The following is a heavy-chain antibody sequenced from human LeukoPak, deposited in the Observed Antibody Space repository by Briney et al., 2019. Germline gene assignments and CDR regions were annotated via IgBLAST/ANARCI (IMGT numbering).Heavy chain of an antibody. CDR3: TTDPATTVTTFVY. J-gene: IGHJ4*02. CDR2: IKSKTDGGTT. Sequence: GGSLRLSCAASGFTFSSYSMNWVRQAPGKGLEWVGRIKSKTDGGTTDYAAPVKGRFTISRDDSKNTLYLQMNSLKTEDTAVYYCTTDPATTVTTFVYWGQGTLVTVSS. V-gene: IGHV3-15*01. CDR1: GFTFSSYS. D-gene: IGHD4-17*01.